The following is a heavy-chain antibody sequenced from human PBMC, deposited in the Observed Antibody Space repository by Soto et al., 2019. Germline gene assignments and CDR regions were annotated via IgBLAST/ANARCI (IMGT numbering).Heavy chain of an antibody. V-gene: IGHV1-3*01. D-gene: IGHD3-10*01. CDR3: ARVVRHFSGSGHNWFDP. CDR2: INPGNGNT. Sequence: QVQLVQSGAEMKKPGASVRVSCKASGYIFTSYAMQWVRQAPGQGLEWMGWINPGNGNTKYSQKFQGRVTITRDTSASTVYMDLSSLTSKGTTTYYCARVVRHFSGSGHNWFDPWGQGTLVTVSS. CDR1: GYIFTSYA. J-gene: IGHJ5*02.